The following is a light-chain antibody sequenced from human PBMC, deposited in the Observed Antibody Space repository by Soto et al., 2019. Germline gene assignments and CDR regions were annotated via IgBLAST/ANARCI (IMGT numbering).Light chain of an antibody. V-gene: IGKV1-39*01. Sequence: DIQMTQSPSSLSASVGDRFTITCRASQRISTYLNWYQQKPGKAPKLLIFGASTLQSGVPSRFSGSGSGTDFNFTITSLQPEDFATYYCQQSFGVPITFGQGTRLEIK. CDR1: QRISTY. J-gene: IGKJ5*01. CDR3: QQSFGVPIT. CDR2: GAS.